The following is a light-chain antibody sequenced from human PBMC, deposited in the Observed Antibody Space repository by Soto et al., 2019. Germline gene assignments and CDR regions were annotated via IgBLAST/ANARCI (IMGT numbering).Light chain of an antibody. Sequence: QSVLTQPPSASGTPGQRVTISCSGSSSNIGSNAVNWYQQLPGTAPKLLIYNTNQRPSGAPDRFSGSKSGTSASLAISGLQSEDEADYYCAAWDDSLNGSLVFGGGTKLTVL. CDR2: NTN. CDR1: SSNIGSNA. CDR3: AAWDDSLNGSLV. J-gene: IGLJ2*01. V-gene: IGLV1-44*01.